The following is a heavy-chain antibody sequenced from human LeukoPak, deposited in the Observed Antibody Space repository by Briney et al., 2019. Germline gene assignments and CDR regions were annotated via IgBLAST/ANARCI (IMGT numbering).Heavy chain of an antibody. D-gene: IGHD5-18*01. CDR3: AREFIQLWLLDP. J-gene: IGHJ5*02. CDR2: IIPILGIA. CDR1: GGTFSSYA. Sequence: GASVKVSCKASGGTFSSYAISWVRQAPGQGLEWMGRIIPILGIANYAQKFQGRVTITADKSTSTAYMELSSLRSEDTAVYYCAREFIQLWLLDPWGQGTLVTVSS. V-gene: IGHV1-69*04.